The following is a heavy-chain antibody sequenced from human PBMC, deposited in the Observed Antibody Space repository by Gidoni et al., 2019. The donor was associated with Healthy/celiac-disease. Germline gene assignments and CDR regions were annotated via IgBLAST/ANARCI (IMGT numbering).Heavy chain of an antibody. V-gene: IGHV3-66*01. CDR2: IYSGGST. Sequence: EVQLVESGGGLVQPGGSLRLSCAASGFTVSSNYMSWVRQAPGQGLEWVSVIYSGGSTYYADSVKGRFTISRDNSKNTLYLQMNSLRAEDTAVYYCARDQYYGDTAPIDYWGQGTLVTVSS. CDR3: ARDQYYGDTAPIDY. D-gene: IGHD5-18*01. J-gene: IGHJ4*02. CDR1: GFTVSSNY.